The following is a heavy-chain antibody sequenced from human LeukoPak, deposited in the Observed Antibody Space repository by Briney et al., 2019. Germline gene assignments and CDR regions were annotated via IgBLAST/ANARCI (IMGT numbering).Heavy chain of an antibody. V-gene: IGHV4-34*01. D-gene: IGHD2-2*02. J-gene: IGHJ5*02. CDR3: ARRVYCSSTGCYTNWFDP. Sequence: SETLSLTCAVYGGSFSGYYWSWIRQPPGKGLEWIGEINHSGSTNYNPSLKSRVTISVDTSKNQFSLKLSSVTAADTAVYYCARRVYCSSTGCYTNWFDPWGQGTLVTVSS. CDR1: GGSFSGYY. CDR2: INHSGST.